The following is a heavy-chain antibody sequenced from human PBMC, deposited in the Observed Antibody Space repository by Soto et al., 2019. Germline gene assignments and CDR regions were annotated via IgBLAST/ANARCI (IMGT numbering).Heavy chain of an antibody. Sequence: GESLKISCKGSGYSFTSYWIGWVRQMPGKGLEWMGIIYPGDSDTRYSPSFQGQVTISADKSISTAYLQWSSLKASDTAMYYCARQMGEYCRGGSCYSPYYYYGMDVWGQGTTVTVSS. CDR2: IYPGDSDT. CDR3: ARQMGEYCRGGSCYSPYYYYGMDV. J-gene: IGHJ6*02. V-gene: IGHV5-51*01. D-gene: IGHD2-15*01. CDR1: GYSFTSYW.